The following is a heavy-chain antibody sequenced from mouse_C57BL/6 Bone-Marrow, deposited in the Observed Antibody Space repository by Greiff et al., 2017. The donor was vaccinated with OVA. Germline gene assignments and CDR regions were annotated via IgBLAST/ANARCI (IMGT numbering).Heavy chain of an antibody. CDR1: GYTFTSYW. J-gene: IGHJ1*03. D-gene: IGHD1-1*01. CDR2: IHPNSGST. V-gene: IGHV1-64*01. CDR3: AIKGLLRYPWYFDV. Sequence: QVQLQQPGAELVKPGASVKLSCKASGYTFTSYWMHWVKQRPGQGLEWIGMIHPNSGSTNYNEKFKSKATLTVDKSSSTAYMQLSSLTSEDSAVYYCAIKGLLRYPWYFDVWGTGTTVTVSS.